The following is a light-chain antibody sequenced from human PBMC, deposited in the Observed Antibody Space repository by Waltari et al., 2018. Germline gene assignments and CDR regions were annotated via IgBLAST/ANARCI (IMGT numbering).Light chain of an antibody. V-gene: IGLV2-14*01. CDR1: SSDAGGYNY. CDR3: SSYTSSSTPVV. J-gene: IGLJ2*01. Sequence: QSALTQPASVSGSPGQSIPISCTGTSSDAGGYNYVSWYQQHPGKAPKLMIYEVSNRPSGVSNRFSGSKSGNTASLTISGLQAEDEADYYCSSYTSSSTPVVFGGGTKLTVL. CDR2: EVS.